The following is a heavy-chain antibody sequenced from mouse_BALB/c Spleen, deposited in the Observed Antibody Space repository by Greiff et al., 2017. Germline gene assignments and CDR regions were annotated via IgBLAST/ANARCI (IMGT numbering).Heavy chain of an antibody. CDR3: TRYQYGNYFDY. D-gene: IGHD2-10*02. Sequence: VQLQQSGAELVKPGASVKLSCKASGYTFTSYYMYWVKQRPGQGLEWIGEINPSNGGTNFNEKFKSKATLTVDKSSSTAYMQLSSLTSEDSAVYYCTRYQYGNYFDYWGQGTTLTVSS. CDR2: INPSNGGT. CDR1: GYTFTSYY. V-gene: IGHV1S81*02. J-gene: IGHJ2*01.